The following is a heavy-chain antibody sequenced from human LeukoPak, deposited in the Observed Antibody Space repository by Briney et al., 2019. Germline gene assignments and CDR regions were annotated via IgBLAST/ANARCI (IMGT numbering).Heavy chain of an antibody. CDR1: GESFSGHF. V-gene: IGHV4-34*01. D-gene: IGHD3-10*01. CDR3: ARIWPDL. Sequence: SETLSLTCAVYGESFSGHFWSWIRQPPGKGLEWIGEINHSGYTNYNPSLKSRVTVSVDTSKKQFSLRLNSVTAADTAVYYCARIWPDLWGRGTLVTVSS. CDR2: INHSGYT. J-gene: IGHJ2*01.